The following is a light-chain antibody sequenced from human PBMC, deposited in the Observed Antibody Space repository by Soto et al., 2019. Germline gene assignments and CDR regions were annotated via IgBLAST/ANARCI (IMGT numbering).Light chain of an antibody. CDR3: AEWNNTLKVGV. V-gene: IGLV1-44*01. Sequence: QSVLTQPPSASGTPGQRVTISCSGSSSNIGSNTVNWYQQLPGTAPKLLIYSNNQRPSGVPDRFSGSKSGTSASLAISGPESGVGADYYCAEWNNTLKVGVFGGGTKLPAL. J-gene: IGLJ3*02. CDR2: SNN. CDR1: SSNIGSNT.